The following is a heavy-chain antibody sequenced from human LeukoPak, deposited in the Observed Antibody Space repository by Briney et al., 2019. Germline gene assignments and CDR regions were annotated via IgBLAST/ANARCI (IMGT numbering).Heavy chain of an antibody. CDR2: ISSGAGDA. V-gene: IGHV3-48*02. D-gene: IGHD1-26*01. CDR1: GFTFSVYR. J-gene: IGHJ4*02. Sequence: GGSLRLSCARTGFTFSVYRVIDLRDAPEKAREGVSYISSGAGDAYYADSVKGRFTISRDNGQKSLYLQMNCLRDEDTAVYHCARLRSGNYFDYWGQGTPVSVSS. CDR3: ARLRSGNYFDY.